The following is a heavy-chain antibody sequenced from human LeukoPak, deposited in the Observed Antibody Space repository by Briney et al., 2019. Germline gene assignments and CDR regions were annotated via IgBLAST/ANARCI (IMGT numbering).Heavy chain of an antibody. J-gene: IGHJ4*02. Sequence: ASVKVSCKASGGTFSSYAISWVRQAPGQGLEWMGGIIPIFGTANYAQKFRGRVTVTADESTSTAYMELSSLRSEDTAVYYCATAEAAAVAGPKGLNFDYWGQGTLVTVSS. CDR3: ATAEAAAVAGPKGLNFDY. CDR2: IIPIFGTA. D-gene: IGHD6-19*01. CDR1: GGTFSSYA. V-gene: IGHV1-69*13.